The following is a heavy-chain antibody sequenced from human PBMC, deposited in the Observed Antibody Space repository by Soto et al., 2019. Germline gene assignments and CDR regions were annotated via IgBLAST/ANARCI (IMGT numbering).Heavy chain of an antibody. CDR3: ARGGFVAGLYNAMDA. CDR2: IIPMFGSP. D-gene: IGHD6-19*01. CDR1: VGALSTNA. Sequence: SVKVSFNASVGALSTNASSLVRQAPGQGLEWMGAIIPMFGSPKYAQKFLVRVTITADNPTSTIYMEMISLTSADTAVYYCARGGFVAGLYNAMDAWAQGTTVTVSS. V-gene: IGHV1-69*06. J-gene: IGHJ6*02.